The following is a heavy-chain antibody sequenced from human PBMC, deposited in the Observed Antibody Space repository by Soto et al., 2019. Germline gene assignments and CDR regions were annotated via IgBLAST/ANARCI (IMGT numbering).Heavy chain of an antibody. CDR3: SRGPDWELPNAMDV. V-gene: IGHV4-59*02. CDR1: GGSVSGYY. CDR2: VFYSGNT. D-gene: IGHD1-26*01. J-gene: IGHJ6*02. Sequence: SSETLSLTCTVSGGSVSGYYWSWIRRPPGKGLEWIGYVFYSGNTIYNPSLKSRVTISLDTSKNQFSLKLSSVAAADTAMYFCSRGPDWELPNAMDVWGQGTTVTGSS.